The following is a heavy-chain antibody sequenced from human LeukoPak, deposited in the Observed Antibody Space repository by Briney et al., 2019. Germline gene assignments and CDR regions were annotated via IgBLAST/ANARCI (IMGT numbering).Heavy chain of an antibody. V-gene: IGHV3-30*04. J-gene: IGHJ3*02. CDR3: AGEKFDI. CDR1: GFSFTKYA. Sequence: GGSLRVSCGASGFSFTKYAMDWVRQAPGKGLEWVAIISKDGSMRYYADSVKGRFTVSRDNSNNAVYLQMNSLKSEDTAVYYCAGEKFDIWGQGTMVTVSA. CDR2: ISKDGSMR.